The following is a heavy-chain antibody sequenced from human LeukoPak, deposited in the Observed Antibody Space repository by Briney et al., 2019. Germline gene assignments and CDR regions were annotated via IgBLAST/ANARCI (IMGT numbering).Heavy chain of an antibody. D-gene: IGHD3-10*01. CDR2: ISGSSSST. Sequence: GGSPRLSCAASGFTFSSYAMSWVRQAPGKGLEWVSAISGSSSSTYYADPVKGRFTISRDNSKNTLYLQMNSLRAEDTAVYYCAKALETMVRGVTFDYWGQGTLVTVSS. V-gene: IGHV3-23*01. CDR3: AKALETMVRGVTFDY. J-gene: IGHJ4*02. CDR1: GFTFSSYA.